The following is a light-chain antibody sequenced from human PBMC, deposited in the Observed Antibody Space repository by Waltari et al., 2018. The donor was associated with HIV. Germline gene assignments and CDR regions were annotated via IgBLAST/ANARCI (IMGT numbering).Light chain of an antibody. V-gene: IGLV3-10*01. J-gene: IGLJ3*02. CDR3: YSTDSSGNHPWV. Sequence: SYELTQPPSVSVSPGQTARITCSGDALAKKYAYWYQQKSGQAPVLVIYEDSKRPSGIPERFVGSSSGTVATLTISGAQVEDEADYYCYSTDSSGNHPWVFGGGTKLTVL. CDR2: EDS. CDR1: ALAKKY.